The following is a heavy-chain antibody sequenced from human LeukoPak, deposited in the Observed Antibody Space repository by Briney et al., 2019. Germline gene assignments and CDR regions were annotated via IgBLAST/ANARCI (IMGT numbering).Heavy chain of an antibody. CDR1: GGSISNSSYY. D-gene: IGHD6-13*01. V-gene: IGHV4-39*01. CDR3: AKQRSSSWDPNHYYYYMDV. CDR2: IYYSGST. J-gene: IGHJ6*03. Sequence: PSETLSLTCTVSGGSISNSSYYWRWIRQPPGKGLEWIGSIYYSGSTYYNPSLKSRVTISVDTSKNQFSLKLSSVTAADTAVYYCAKQRSSSWDPNHYYYYMDVWGKGTTVTVSS.